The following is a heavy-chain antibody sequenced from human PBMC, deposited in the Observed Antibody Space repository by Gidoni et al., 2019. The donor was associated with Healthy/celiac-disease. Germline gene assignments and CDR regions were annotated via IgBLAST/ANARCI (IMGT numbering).Heavy chain of an antibody. CDR2: IYHSGST. V-gene: IGHV4-4*02. Sequence: QVQLQESGPGLVKPSGTLSLTCAVSGGSISSSNWWSWVRQPPGKGLEWIGEIYHSGSTNYNPSLKSRVTISVDKSKNQFSLKLSSVTAADTAVYYCASHRGVYDSSGYFSHQIDYWGQGTLVTVSS. J-gene: IGHJ4*02. CDR3: ASHRGVYDSSGYFSHQIDY. CDR1: GGSISSSNW. D-gene: IGHD3-22*01.